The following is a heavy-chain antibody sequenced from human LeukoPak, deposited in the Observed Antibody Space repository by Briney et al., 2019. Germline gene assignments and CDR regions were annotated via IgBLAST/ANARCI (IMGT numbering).Heavy chain of an antibody. V-gene: IGHV3-23*01. J-gene: IGHJ4*02. CDR3: AKDTGYLDY. CDR2: ISGSGGST. CDR1: GFTFSSYG. D-gene: IGHD6-13*01. Sequence: GGSLRLSCVASGFTFSSYGMNWVRQAPGKGLEWVSAISGSGGSTYYADSVKGRFTISRDNSKNTLYLQMNSLRAEDTAVYYCAKDTGYLDYWGQGTLVTVSS.